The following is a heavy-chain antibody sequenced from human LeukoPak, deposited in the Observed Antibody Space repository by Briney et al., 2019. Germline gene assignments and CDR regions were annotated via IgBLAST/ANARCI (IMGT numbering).Heavy chain of an antibody. Sequence: SETLSLTCTVSGGSISSYYWSWIRQPPGKGLEWIGYIYYSGSTNYNPSLKSRVTISVDTSKNQFSLKLSSVTAADTAVYYCARHIGKSGYSAWGQGTLVTVSS. V-gene: IGHV4-59*01. CDR1: GGSISSYY. CDR2: IYYSGST. D-gene: IGHD3-3*01. J-gene: IGHJ5*02. CDR3: ARHIGKSGYSA.